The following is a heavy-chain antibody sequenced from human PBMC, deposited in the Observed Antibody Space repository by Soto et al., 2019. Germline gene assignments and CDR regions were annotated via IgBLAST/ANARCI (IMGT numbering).Heavy chain of an antibody. CDR1: GFTFSDHY. V-gene: IGHV3-72*01. Sequence: EVQLVESGGGLVQPGGSLRLSCAASGFTFSDHYMDWVRQAPGKGLEWVGRTRKKANSYTTEYAASVKGRFTISRDDSKNSLHLQINSLKTEDTAVYYCARVSGSYYYDYWGQGTLVTVSS. D-gene: IGHD1-26*01. CDR2: TRKKANSYTT. J-gene: IGHJ4*02. CDR3: ARVSGSYYYDY.